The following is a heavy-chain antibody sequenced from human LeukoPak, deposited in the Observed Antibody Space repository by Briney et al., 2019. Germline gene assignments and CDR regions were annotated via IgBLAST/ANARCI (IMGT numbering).Heavy chain of an antibody. D-gene: IGHD2-15*01. V-gene: IGHV4-38-2*02. CDR1: GYSISSGYY. Sequence: SETLSLTCAVSGYSISSGYYRGWIRQPPGKGLEWIGSIYHSGNTYYNPSLKSRVTISVDTSKNQFSLNLSSVTAADTAVYYCARDSLPLGYCSGGSCRQPDYWGQGTLVTVSS. CDR3: ARDSLPLGYCSGGSCRQPDY. CDR2: IYHSGNT. J-gene: IGHJ4*02.